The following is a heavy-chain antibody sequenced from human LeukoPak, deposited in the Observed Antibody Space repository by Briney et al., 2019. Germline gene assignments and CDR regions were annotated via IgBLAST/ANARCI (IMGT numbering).Heavy chain of an antibody. J-gene: IGHJ4*02. D-gene: IGHD2/OR15-2a*01. CDR1: GFTFSSYG. CDR3: AKGGLYDSIEY. CDR2: ISGSGGST. Sequence: AGGSLRLSCAASGFTFSSYGMSWVRLAPGKGLEWVSSISGSGGSTYYADSVKGRFTISRDNSKNTLYLQANSLRAEDTAVYYCAKGGLYDSIEYWGQGTLVTVSS. V-gene: IGHV3-23*01.